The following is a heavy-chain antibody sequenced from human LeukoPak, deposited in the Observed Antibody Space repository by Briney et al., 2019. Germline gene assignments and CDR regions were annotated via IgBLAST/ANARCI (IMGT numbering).Heavy chain of an antibody. J-gene: IGHJ3*01. CDR3: AREGRMGTADAFDV. CDR2: VVICAHP. D-gene: IGHD1-14*01. CDR1: GFPFNNYE. Sequence: GGSLRLSCAASGFPFNNYEMLGARQTAGKSLEEVASVVICAHPLYAGSVKGRLSISRHNAESALFLQMNSLRAGDTAVYYFAREGRMGTADAFDVWGQGTMVTVSS. V-gene: IGHV3-13*05.